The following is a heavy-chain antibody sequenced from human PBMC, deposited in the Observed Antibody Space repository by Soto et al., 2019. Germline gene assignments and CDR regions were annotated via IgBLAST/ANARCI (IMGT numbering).Heavy chain of an antibody. CDR3: ARLDIVATISLDP. CDR2: IYYSGNT. J-gene: IGHJ5*02. CDR1: GGSLGSTSYY. Sequence: PSETLSLTCAVSGGSLGSTSYYWGWIRQPPGKGLEWIGSIYYSGNTYYNPSLQSRVAMSVDTSKNHFSLKLSSVTAADTAVYYCARLDIVATISLDPWGQGTLVTVSS. V-gene: IGHV4-39*02. D-gene: IGHD5-12*01.